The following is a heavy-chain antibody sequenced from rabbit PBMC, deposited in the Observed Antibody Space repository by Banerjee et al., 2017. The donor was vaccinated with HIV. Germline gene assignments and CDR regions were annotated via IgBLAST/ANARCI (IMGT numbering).Heavy chain of an antibody. CDR1: GLTLSSSDY. CDR2: IVAGSSGTT. Sequence: QEQLVESGGGLVQPEGSLTLTCNASGLTLSSSDYMCWVRQAPGKGLEWIGCIVAGSSGTTYYASWAKGRFTISKTSSTTVTLQMTSLTAADTATYFCARAGGFENYFNLWGQGTLVTVS. J-gene: IGHJ4*01. V-gene: IGHV1S45*01. CDR3: ARAGGFENYFNL. D-gene: IGHD1-1*01.